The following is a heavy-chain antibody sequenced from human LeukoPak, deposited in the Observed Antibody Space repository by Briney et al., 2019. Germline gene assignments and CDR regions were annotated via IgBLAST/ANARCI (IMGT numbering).Heavy chain of an antibody. CDR2: INPNSGGT. J-gene: IGHJ6*03. D-gene: IGHD3-10*01. V-gene: IGHV1-2*02. CDR3: ARVGGGWFGELIYYYYYMDV. CDR1: GYTFAGYY. Sequence: ASVKVSCKASGYTFAGYYMHWVRQAPGQGLEWMGWINPNSGGTNYAQKFQGRVTMTRDTSISTAYMELSRLRSDDTAVYYCARVGGGWFGELIYYYYYMDVWGKGTTVTISS.